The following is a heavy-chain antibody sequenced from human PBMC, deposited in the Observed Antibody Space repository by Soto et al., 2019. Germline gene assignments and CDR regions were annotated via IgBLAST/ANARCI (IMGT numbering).Heavy chain of an antibody. CDR2: IYYSGST. D-gene: IGHD3-3*01. CDR1: GGSISSSSYY. V-gene: IGHV4-39*01. CDR3: ARHQYDFWSGYTSGDYFDY. Sequence: SETLSLTCTVSGGSISSSSYYWGWIRQPPGKGLEWIGSIYYSGSTYYNPSLKCRVTLSVDTSKNQFSLKLSSVTAADTAVYYCARHQYDFWSGYTSGDYFDYWGQGTLVTVSS. J-gene: IGHJ4*02.